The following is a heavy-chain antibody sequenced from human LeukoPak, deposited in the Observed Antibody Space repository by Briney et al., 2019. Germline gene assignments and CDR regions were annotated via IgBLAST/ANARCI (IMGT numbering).Heavy chain of an antibody. Sequence: PGGSLRLFCAASGFTVSNNYMSWVRQAQGKGLEWVSVIYGGGTTYYADSVKGRFTISRDNSKNTLYLQMNSLRAEDTAVYYCARGNSGAFDIWGQGTMVTVSS. CDR2: IYGGGTT. D-gene: IGHD3-10*01. CDR1: GFTVSNNY. J-gene: IGHJ3*02. CDR3: ARGNSGAFDI. V-gene: IGHV3-66*01.